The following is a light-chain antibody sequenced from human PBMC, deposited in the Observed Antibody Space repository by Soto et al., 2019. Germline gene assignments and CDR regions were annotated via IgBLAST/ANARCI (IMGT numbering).Light chain of an antibody. CDR1: QSVISY. CDR3: QQCSNWPRT. CDR2: DAS. V-gene: IGKV3-11*01. J-gene: IGKJ4*02. Sequence: TLSPAKMSLSPGESAKISCRASQSVISYLAWYQQKPGQAPRLLIYDASNRATGIPARFSGSGSGTDFTLTISSLEPEDFAVYYCQQCSNWPRTFGEGTKVDIK.